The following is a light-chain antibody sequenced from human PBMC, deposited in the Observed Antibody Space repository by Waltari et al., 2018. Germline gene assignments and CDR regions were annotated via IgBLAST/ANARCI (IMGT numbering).Light chain of an antibody. Sequence: SYVLTQPPSVSVAPGQTARITCGGSDIGDKRVPLYQQKTGQAPLLVVYDDTDRPSGIPGRISGSNSGYTATLSITRVEAGDEADYYCQVWDSDGDYVVFGGGTKLIVL. CDR1: DIGDKR. V-gene: IGLV3-21*02. CDR2: DDT. J-gene: IGLJ2*01. CDR3: QVWDSDGDYVV.